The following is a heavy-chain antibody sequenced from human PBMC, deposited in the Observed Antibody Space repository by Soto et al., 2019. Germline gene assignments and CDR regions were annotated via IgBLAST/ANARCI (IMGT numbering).Heavy chain of an antibody. Sequence: QVQLVQSGTEVKNPGASVTVSCKTSGYTFTSYNISWVRQAPGQGLEWMGWISASSGNTHYAQKLQGRVTMTTDTSTSTAYMELRSLTSDDTAMYYCARDLYYSDISVYSSSEYWGQGTLVTVSS. V-gene: IGHV1-18*01. CDR1: GYTFTSYN. J-gene: IGHJ4*02. D-gene: IGHD3-22*01. CDR2: ISASSGNT. CDR3: ARDLYYSDISVYSSSEY.